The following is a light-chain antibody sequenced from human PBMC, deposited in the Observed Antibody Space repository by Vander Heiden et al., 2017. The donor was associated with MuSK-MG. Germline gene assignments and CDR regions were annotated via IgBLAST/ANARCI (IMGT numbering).Light chain of an antibody. V-gene: IGKV1-39*01. CDR2: AAS. Sequence: DIQMTQSPSSLSASVRDRVTITCRASQGINIYLNWYQQRPGKAPKLLIYAASTLQSGVPSRFSGSGSGTDFTLTINRLQPEDFATYYCQHTDNIPNPFGQGTMVDIK. CDR1: QGINIY. J-gene: IGKJ2*01. CDR3: QHTDNIPNP.